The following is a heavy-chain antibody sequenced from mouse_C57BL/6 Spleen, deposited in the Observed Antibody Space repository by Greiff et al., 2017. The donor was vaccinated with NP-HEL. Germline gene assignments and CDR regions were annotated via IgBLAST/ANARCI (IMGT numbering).Heavy chain of an antibody. V-gene: IGHV1-19*01. Sequence: EVQLQQSGPVLVKPGASVKMSCKASGYTFTDYYMNWVKQSHGKSLEWIGVINPYNGGTSYNQKFKGKATLTVDKSSSTAYMELNSLTSEDSAVYYCSRFRYTKTFAYWGQGTLVTVSA. D-gene: IGHD2-12*01. CDR2: INPYNGGT. CDR3: SRFRYTKTFAY. CDR1: GYTFTDYY. J-gene: IGHJ3*01.